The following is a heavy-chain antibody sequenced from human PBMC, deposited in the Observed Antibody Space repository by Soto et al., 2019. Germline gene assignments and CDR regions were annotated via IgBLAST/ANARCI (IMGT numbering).Heavy chain of an antibody. CDR2: IYYTGST. V-gene: IGHV4-59*01. D-gene: IGHD3-22*01. J-gene: IGHJ4*02. Sequence: PSETLSLTCTVSGCSISSYYWSWIRQPPGKGLEWIAYIYYTGSTNYNPSLKSRVTLSADTSKNQFSLKLSSVTAADTAMYYCARVDSSGSYFDSWGQGTLVTVPS. CDR3: ARVDSSGSYFDS. CDR1: GCSISSYY.